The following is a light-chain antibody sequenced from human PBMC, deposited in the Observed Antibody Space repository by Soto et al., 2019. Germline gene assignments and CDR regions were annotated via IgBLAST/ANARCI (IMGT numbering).Light chain of an antibody. V-gene: IGKV3-20*01. Sequence: EIGLTQSPGTLSLSPGERATLSCRASQSVSSSYLAWYQQKPGQAPRLLIYGASSRATGIPDRFSGSGSGTDCTLTISRLEPEDFAGYYFQEYGSSPWTLGQGTKVEVK. J-gene: IGKJ1*01. CDR2: GAS. CDR3: QEYGSSPWT. CDR1: QSVSSSY.